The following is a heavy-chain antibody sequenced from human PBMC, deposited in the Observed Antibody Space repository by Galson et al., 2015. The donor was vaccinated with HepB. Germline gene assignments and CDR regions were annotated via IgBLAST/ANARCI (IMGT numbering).Heavy chain of an antibody. CDR1: GYTFTSYA. CDR2: INTNTGNP. Sequence: SVKVSCKASGYTFTSYAMNWVRQAPGQGLEWMGWINTNTGNPTYAQGFTGRFVFSLDTSVSTAYLQISSLKAEDTAVYDCARDKAGIGGGDYWDWFDPWGQGTLVTVSS. D-gene: IGHD4-17*01. V-gene: IGHV7-4-1*02. J-gene: IGHJ5*02. CDR3: ARDKAGIGGGDYWDWFDP.